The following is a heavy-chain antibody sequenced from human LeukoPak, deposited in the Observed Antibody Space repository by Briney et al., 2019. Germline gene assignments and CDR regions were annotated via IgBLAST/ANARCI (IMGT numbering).Heavy chain of an antibody. CDR3: TSANIVVVPAAFDAFDI. CDR1: GFTLSGSA. J-gene: IGHJ3*02. V-gene: IGHV3-73*01. D-gene: IGHD2-2*01. Sequence: GGSLILSCAASGFTLSGSAMHWVRQASGKGLEWVGRIRRKANSYATAYAASVKGRFTISRDDSKNTAYLQMNSLKAEDTAVYYCTSANIVVVPAAFDAFDIWGQGTMVTVSS. CDR2: IRRKANSYAT.